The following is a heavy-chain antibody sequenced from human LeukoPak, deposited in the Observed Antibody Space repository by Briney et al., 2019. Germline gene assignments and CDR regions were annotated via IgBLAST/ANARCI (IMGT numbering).Heavy chain of an antibody. CDR1: GFTFSSYV. D-gene: IGHD3-10*01. CDR2: ISYDGSNE. Sequence: GGSLRLSCAASGFTFSSYVMHWVRQAPGKGLEWVAIISYDGSNEYYADSVKGRFTISRDNSKNTLYLQMNSLRAEDTAVYYCAKAAKYYFGSDTYYYFDYWGQGILVTVSS. V-gene: IGHV3-30*04. J-gene: IGHJ4*02. CDR3: AKAAKYYFGSDTYYYFDY.